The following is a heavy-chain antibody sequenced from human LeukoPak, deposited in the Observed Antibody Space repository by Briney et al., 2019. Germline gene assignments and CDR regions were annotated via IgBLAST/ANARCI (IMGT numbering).Heavy chain of an antibody. J-gene: IGHJ6*03. D-gene: IGHD7-27*01. CDR3: ARANWGTEYYYYYMDV. CDR1: GATFSDYA. V-gene: IGHV1-69*10. Sequence: SVKVSCKASGATFSDYALNWVRQAPGQGLEWMGVFIPILGTANSTQKFYDRLTITADISTNTAYMELSSLRSEDTAVYYCARANWGTEYYYYYMDVWGKGTTVTISS. CDR2: FIPILGTA.